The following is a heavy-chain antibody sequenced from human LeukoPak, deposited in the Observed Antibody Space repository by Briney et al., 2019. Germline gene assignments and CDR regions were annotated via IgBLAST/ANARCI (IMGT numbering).Heavy chain of an antibody. D-gene: IGHD2-2*01. CDR3: ARGGGRYCSSTSCFAMDV. J-gene: IGHJ6*03. V-gene: IGHV1-18*01. CDR1: GYTFTSYG. Sequence: ASVKVSCKASGYTFTSYGISWVLQAPGQGLEWMGRISAYNGNTNYAQKLQGRVTMTTDTSTSTAYMELRSLRSDDTAVYYCARGGGRYCSSTSCFAMDVWGKGTTVTVSS. CDR2: ISAYNGNT.